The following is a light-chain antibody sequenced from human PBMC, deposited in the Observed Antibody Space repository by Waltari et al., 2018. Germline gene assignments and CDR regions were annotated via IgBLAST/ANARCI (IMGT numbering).Light chain of an antibody. V-gene: IGKV4-1*01. CDR1: QTVFYSSTNKNY. J-gene: IGKJ2*01. CDR2: WAS. Sequence: DIVMTQSPDSLAVSLGEGATVNCKSSQTVFYSSTNKNYLAWYQQKPGQPPKLLLYWASTRESGVADRFSGSGSETDFTLTISSLQAEDVAVYYCQQYYSTPPTFGQGTKLEI. CDR3: QQYYSTPPT.